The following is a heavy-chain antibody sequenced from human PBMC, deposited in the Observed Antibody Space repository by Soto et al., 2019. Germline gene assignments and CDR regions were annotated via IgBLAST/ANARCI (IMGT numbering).Heavy chain of an antibody. CDR3: AKSSGGSWCPLDY. CDR1: GFTFSSYG. Sequence: GGSLRLSCAASGFTFSSYGMHWVRQAPGKGLEWVAVISYDGSNKYYADSVKGRFTISRDNSKNTLYLQMNSLRAEDTAVYYCAKSSGGSWCPLDYWGQGTVVTVSS. CDR2: ISYDGSNK. J-gene: IGHJ4*02. D-gene: IGHD2-15*01. V-gene: IGHV3-30*18.